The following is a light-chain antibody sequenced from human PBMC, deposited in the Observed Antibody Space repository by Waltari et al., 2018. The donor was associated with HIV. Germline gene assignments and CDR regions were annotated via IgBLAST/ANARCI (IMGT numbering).Light chain of an antibody. CDR2: AVS. Sequence: DIQMTQSPSSLSASVGDRVTITCRASQGVNNHLAWYQQRPGTVPKLLIYAVSTLRSGVPSRFSGSGSGTDFTLTISSLQPEDVATYYCQKYDGAPWTFGQGTKVEV. J-gene: IGKJ1*01. V-gene: IGKV1-27*01. CDR1: QGVNNH. CDR3: QKYDGAPWT.